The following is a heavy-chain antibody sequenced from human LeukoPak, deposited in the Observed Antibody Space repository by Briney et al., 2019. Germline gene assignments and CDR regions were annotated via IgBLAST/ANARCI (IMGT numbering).Heavy chain of an antibody. CDR3: AKMEGQRLYDYCMDV. CDR1: GFALSNFA. J-gene: IGHJ6*03. Sequence: GGSLRLSCAASGFALSNFAMSGVLQAPGKGLEWVSAMSGSGYYTYYVESVKGRFTISRDNSKNTLYLHMNSLRADDTAVYYCAKMEGQRLYDYCMDVWGRGTTVTVSS. D-gene: IGHD3-3*01. V-gene: IGHV3-23*01. CDR2: MSGSGYYT.